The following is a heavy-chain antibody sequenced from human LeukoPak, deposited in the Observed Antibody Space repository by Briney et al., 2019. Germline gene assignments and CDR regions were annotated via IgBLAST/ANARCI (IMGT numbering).Heavy chain of an antibody. J-gene: IGHJ4*02. CDR3: ASGGIAAAIDY. V-gene: IGHV3-21*01. CDR1: GFTFSSYT. CDR2: ISGSSYYI. D-gene: IGHD6-13*01. Sequence: GGSLRLSCAASGFTFSSYTINWVRLAPGKGLEWVSSISGSSYYIYYADSVRGRFTISRDNAKNSVYLQMNSLRAEDTAVYYCASGGIAAAIDYWGQGTLVTVSS.